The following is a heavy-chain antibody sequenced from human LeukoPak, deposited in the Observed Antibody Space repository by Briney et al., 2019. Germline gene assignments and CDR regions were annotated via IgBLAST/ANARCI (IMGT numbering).Heavy chain of an antibody. CDR2: MNPNSGDT. CDR1: GYTFSNYD. CDR3: ARMWSYGDSENWFDP. D-gene: IGHD4-17*01. Sequence: ASVKVSCKASGYTFSNYDINWVRQAPGQGLEWMGWMNPNSGDTGYAQKFQGRVSITRDTSINTAYMELSSLRSEDTAVYYCARMWSYGDSENWFDPWGQGTLVTVSS. J-gene: IGHJ5*02. V-gene: IGHV1-8*03.